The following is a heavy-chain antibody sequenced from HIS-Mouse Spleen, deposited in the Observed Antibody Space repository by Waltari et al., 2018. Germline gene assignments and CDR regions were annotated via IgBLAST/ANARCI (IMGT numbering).Heavy chain of an antibody. CDR2: IKSKTDGGTT. CDR1: GFTFSNAW. CDR3: TTRMWELDAFDI. D-gene: IGHD1-26*01. Sequence: EVQLVESGGGLVKPGGSLRLSCAASGFTFSNAWMSWVRQDPGKGLEWVGRIKSKTDGGTTDYAAPVKGRFTISRDDSKNTLYLQMNSLKTEDTAVYYCTTRMWELDAFDIWGQGTMVTVSS. J-gene: IGHJ3*02. V-gene: IGHV3-15*01.